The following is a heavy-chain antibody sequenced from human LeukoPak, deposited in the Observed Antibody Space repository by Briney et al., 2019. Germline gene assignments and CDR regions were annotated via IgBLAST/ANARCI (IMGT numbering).Heavy chain of an antibody. CDR2: IQYSGST. D-gene: IGHD3-16*01. CDR1: GGSISSYY. V-gene: IGHV4-59*12. J-gene: IGHJ3*02. CDR3: ARGGLISLAYTPLGAFDI. Sequence: SETLSLTCTVSGGSISSYYWSWIRQPPGKGLEWIGYIQYSGSTNYNPSLKSRVTISVDTSKNQFSLQLTSVTPEDTAIYYCARGGLISLAYTPLGAFDIWGQGTMVSVSS.